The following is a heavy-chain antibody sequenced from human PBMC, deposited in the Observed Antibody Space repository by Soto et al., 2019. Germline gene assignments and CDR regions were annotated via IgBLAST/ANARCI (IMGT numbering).Heavy chain of an antibody. Sequence: GGSLRLSCAASGFTLSSYGMHWVRQAPCKGLEWVAVIWYDGSNKYYADSVKGRFTISRDNSKNTLYLQMNSLRAEDTAVYYCARVLESLSGQWLFNPGVGYMDVWGKGTTVTVSS. CDR1: GFTLSSYG. V-gene: IGHV3-33*01. D-gene: IGHD6-19*01. J-gene: IGHJ6*03. CDR2: IWYDGSNK. CDR3: ARVLESLSGQWLFNPGVGYMDV.